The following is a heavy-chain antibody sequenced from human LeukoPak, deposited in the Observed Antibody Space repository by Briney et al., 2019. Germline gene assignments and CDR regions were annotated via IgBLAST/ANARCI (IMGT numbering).Heavy chain of an antibody. CDR1: GSTFSTFG. CDR2: IWYDGSNK. V-gene: IGHV3-33*01. Sequence: GRSLRLSCAASGSTFSTFGMQWVRQAPGKGLKWVAVIWYDGSNKYYADSVKGRFTISRDNSKNTLYLQMDSLRAEDTAVYYCARQPRDSGGYVSAWGQGTLVTVSS. D-gene: IGHD4-17*01. J-gene: IGHJ4*02. CDR3: ARQPRDSGGYVSA.